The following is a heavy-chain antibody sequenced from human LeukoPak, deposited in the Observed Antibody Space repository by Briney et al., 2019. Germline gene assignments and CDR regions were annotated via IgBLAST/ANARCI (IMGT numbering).Heavy chain of an antibody. CDR3: ARDSRRYSSSSRDNWFDP. J-gene: IGHJ5*02. CDR1: GYTFTSYG. CDR2: ISAYNGNT. Sequence: AASVKVSCKASGYTFTSYGISWVRQAPGQGLEWMGWISAYNGNTNYAQKLQGRVTMTTDTSTGTAYMELRSLRSDDTAVYYCARDSRRYSSSSRDNWFDPWGQGTLVTVSS. D-gene: IGHD6-6*01. V-gene: IGHV1-18*01.